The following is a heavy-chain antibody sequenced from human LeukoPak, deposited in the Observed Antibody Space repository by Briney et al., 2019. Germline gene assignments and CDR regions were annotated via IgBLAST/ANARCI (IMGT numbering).Heavy chain of an antibody. D-gene: IGHD2-2*01. CDR1: GFTFSSYA. Sequence: GGSLRLSCAASGFTFSSYAMSWVRQAPGKGLEWVSAISSSGGSTYYADSVKGRFTISRDNSKNTLYLQMNSLRAEDTAVYYCAKEGALGYCSSASCEDAFDIWGQGTMVTVSS. V-gene: IGHV3-23*01. J-gene: IGHJ3*02. CDR2: ISSSGGST. CDR3: AKEGALGYCSSASCEDAFDI.